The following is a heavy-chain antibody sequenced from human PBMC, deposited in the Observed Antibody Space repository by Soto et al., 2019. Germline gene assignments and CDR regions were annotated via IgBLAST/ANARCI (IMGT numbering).Heavy chain of an antibody. CDR3: ARWWGVARYNWFDP. D-gene: IGHD3-10*01. V-gene: IGHV1-8*01. CDR2: MNPNSGNT. CDR1: GYTFTSYD. J-gene: IGHJ5*02. Sequence: QVQLVQSGAEVKKPGASVKVSCKASGYTFTSYDINCVRQATGQGLEWMRWMNPNSGNTGYAQKFQGRVTMTRNTSISTAYMELSSLRSEDTAVYYCARWWGVARYNWFDPWGQGPLVTVSS.